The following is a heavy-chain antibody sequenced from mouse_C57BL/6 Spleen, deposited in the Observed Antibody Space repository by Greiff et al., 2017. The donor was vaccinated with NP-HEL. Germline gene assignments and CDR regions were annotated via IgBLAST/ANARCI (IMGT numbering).Heavy chain of an antibody. CDR2: IHPNSGST. D-gene: IGHD2-3*01. CDR1: GYTFTSYW. CDR3: ARIDGYYDYYAMDY. J-gene: IGHJ4*01. V-gene: IGHV1-64*01. Sequence: QVQLKQPGAELVKPGASVKLSCKASGYTFTSYWMHWVKQRPGQGLEWIGMIHPNSGSTNYNEKFKSKATLTVDKSSSTAYMQLSSLTSEDSAVYYCARIDGYYDYYAMDYWGQGTSVTVSS.